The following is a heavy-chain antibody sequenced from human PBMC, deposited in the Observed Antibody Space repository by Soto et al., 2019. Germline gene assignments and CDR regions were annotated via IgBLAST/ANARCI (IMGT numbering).Heavy chain of an antibody. Sequence: SETLSLTCALSGGSISSGGYSWSWIRQPPGKGLEWIGYVYHSGSTYYNPSLKRRVTISVDRSKNQFSLKLSSVTAADTAVYSCARVRAVAGSVWWFDPWGQGTLVTVSS. D-gene: IGHD6-19*01. CDR2: VYHSGST. J-gene: IGHJ5*02. CDR1: GGSISSGGYS. V-gene: IGHV4-30-2*01. CDR3: ARVRAVAGSVWWFDP.